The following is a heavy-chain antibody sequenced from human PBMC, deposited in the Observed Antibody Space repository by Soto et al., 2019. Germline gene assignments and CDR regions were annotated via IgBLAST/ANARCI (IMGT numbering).Heavy chain of an antibody. J-gene: IGHJ4*02. Sequence: PGGSLRLSCAASGFTFSSYGMHWVRQAPGKGLEWVAVIWYDGSNKYYADSVKGRFTISRDNSKSTLYLQMNSLRAEDTAVYYCARVSAGRFLEWFFDYWGQGTLVTVSS. D-gene: IGHD3-3*01. CDR1: GFTFSSYG. CDR2: IWYDGSNK. CDR3: ARVSAGRFLEWFFDY. V-gene: IGHV3-33*01.